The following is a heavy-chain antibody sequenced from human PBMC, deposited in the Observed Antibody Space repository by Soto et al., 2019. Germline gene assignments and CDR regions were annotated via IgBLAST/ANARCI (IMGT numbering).Heavy chain of an antibody. V-gene: IGHV4-34*01. CDR1: GGSFSGYY. J-gene: IGHJ6*02. CDR2: INYSGST. Sequence: SETLSLTCAVSGGSFSGYYWGWVRQPPGKGLEWVGEINYSGSTNYNPSLKRRVTISVDTSKNQVSLKVTSVTAADTAMYYCERRNYFYALDVWGQGTTVPVSS. CDR3: ERRNYFYALDV.